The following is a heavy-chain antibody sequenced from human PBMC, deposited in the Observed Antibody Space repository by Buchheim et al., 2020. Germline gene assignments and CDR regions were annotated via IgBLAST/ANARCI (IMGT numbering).Heavy chain of an antibody. V-gene: IGHV3-30*18. Sequence: QVQLVESGGGVVQPGRSLRLSCPASGFTFSSYGMHWVRQAPGKGLEWVAVISYAGSNNYYADSVKGRFTISRDNSKNTLYLQMNSLRAEDTAVYYCAKDAPYYDFWSGYGFDYWGQGTL. D-gene: IGHD3-3*01. J-gene: IGHJ4*02. CDR1: GFTFSSYG. CDR3: AKDAPYYDFWSGYGFDY. CDR2: ISYAGSNN.